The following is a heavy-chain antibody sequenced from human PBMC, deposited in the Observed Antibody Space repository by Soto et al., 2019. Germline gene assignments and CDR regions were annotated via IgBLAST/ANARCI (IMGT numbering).Heavy chain of an antibody. J-gene: IGHJ4*02. CDR2: INHSGST. V-gene: IGHV4-39*07. CDR3: ARGPRGRYFDY. CDR1: GGSISSSSYY. Sequence: PSETLSLTCTVSGGSISSSSYYWSWIRQPPGKGLEWIGEINHSGSTNYNPSLKSRVTISVDTSKNQFSLKLSSVTAADTAVYYCARGPRGRYFDYWGQGTLVTVSS.